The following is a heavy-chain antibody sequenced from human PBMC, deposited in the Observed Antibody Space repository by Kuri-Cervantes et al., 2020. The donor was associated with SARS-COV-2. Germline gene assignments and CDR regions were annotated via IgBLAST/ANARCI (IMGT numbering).Heavy chain of an antibody. V-gene: IGHV3-11*04. Sequence: GGSLRLSCAASGFTFSDYYMSWIRQAPGKGLEWVSYISSSSSTIYYADSVKGRFTISRDNAKNSLYLQMNSLRDEDTAVYYCARRYCSGGSCYKPGYYFDYWGQGTLVTVSS. CDR3: ARRYCSGGSCYKPGYYFDY. J-gene: IGHJ4*02. CDR2: ISSSSSTI. CDR1: GFTFSDYY. D-gene: IGHD2-15*01.